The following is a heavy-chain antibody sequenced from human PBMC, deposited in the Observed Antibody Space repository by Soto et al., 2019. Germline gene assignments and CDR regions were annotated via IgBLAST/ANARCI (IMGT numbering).Heavy chain of an antibody. Sequence: GGSLRLSCAASGFTFSSYAMHWVRQAPGKGLEWVAVISYDGSNKYYADSVKGRFTISRDNSKNTLYLQMNSLRAEDTAVYYCARAHCSSTSCYDAFDIWGQGTMVTVSS. CDR2: ISYDGSNK. CDR3: ARAHCSSTSCYDAFDI. CDR1: GFTFSSYA. V-gene: IGHV3-30-3*01. J-gene: IGHJ3*02. D-gene: IGHD2-2*01.